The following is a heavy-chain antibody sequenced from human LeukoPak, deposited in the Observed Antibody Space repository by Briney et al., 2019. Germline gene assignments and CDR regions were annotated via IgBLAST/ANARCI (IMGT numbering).Heavy chain of an antibody. J-gene: IGHJ4*02. CDR3: ARDGRRATTAMVTGAFDY. D-gene: IGHD5-18*01. V-gene: IGHV3-20*01. CDR2: ISWNGGST. Sequence: PGGSLRLSCAASGFTFDDYGMSWVRQAPGKGLEWVSGISWNGGSTGYADSVKGRFTISRDNAKNSLYLQMNNLRAEDTALYHCARDGRRATTAMVTGAFDYWGQGTLVTVSS. CDR1: GFTFDDYG.